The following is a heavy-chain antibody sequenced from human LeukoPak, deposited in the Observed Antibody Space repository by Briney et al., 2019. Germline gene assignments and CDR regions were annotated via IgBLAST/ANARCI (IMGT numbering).Heavy chain of an antibody. CDR3: ARAAYGGNSPSDY. V-gene: IGHV4-39*07. D-gene: IGHD4-23*01. Sequence: AETLSLTCTVSGGSISSSSYYWGWIRQPPGKGLEWIGSIYYSGSTYYNPSLKSRVTISVDTSKNQFSLKLSSVTAADTAVYYCARAAYGGNSPSDYWGQGTLVTVSS. CDR1: GGSISSSSYY. J-gene: IGHJ4*02. CDR2: IYYSGST.